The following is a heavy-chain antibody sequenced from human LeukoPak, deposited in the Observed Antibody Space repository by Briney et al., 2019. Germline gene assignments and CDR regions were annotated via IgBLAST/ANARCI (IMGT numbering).Heavy chain of an antibody. J-gene: IGHJ6*04. CDR3: ARGEYQLLHYYYYGMDV. Sequence: QPGGSLRLSCAASGFTFSSYEMNWVRQAPGKGLEWVSYISSSGSTIYYADSVKGRFTISRDNAKNSLYLLMNSLRAEDTAVYYCARGEYQLLHYYYYGMDVWGKGTTVTVSS. V-gene: IGHV3-48*03. CDR1: GFTFSSYE. D-gene: IGHD2-2*01. CDR2: ISSSGSTI.